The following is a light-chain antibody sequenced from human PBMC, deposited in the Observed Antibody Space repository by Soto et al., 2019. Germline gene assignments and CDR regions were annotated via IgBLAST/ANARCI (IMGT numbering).Light chain of an antibody. CDR1: QSISFY. J-gene: IGKJ5*01. V-gene: IGKV1-39*01. Sequence: DIQMTQSPSSLSASVGDRVTITCRASQSISFYLNWYQQKPGNAPKVLIYAASNLQTGVPSRFSGSGSGTDFTLTINSMQPEDFATYSCQQSYSTPFTFGRGTRLEIK. CDR3: QQSYSTPFT. CDR2: AAS.